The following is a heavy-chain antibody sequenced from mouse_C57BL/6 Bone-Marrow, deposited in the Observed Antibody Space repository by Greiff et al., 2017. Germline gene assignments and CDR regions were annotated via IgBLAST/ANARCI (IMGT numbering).Heavy chain of an antibody. Sequence: EVQLQQSGPELVKPGASVKISCKASGYTFTDYYMNWVKQSHGKSLEWIGDINPNNGGTSYNQKFKGKATLTVDKSSSTAYMELRSLTSEDSAVYYCAMNYGYDDVCYAMDYWGQGTSVTVSS. CDR2: INPNNGGT. J-gene: IGHJ4*01. D-gene: IGHD2-2*01. CDR1: GYTFTDYY. CDR3: AMNYGYDDVCYAMDY. V-gene: IGHV1-26*01.